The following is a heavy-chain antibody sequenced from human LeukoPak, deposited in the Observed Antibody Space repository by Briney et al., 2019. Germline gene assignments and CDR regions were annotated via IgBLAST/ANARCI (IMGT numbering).Heavy chain of an antibody. D-gene: IGHD6-13*01. CDR3: ASVAAAPPAESLYYYYGMDV. Sequence: PSETLSLTCTVSGGSISSYYWSWLRQPPGKGLEWIGYIYTSGTSMYTPSLKSRVTISADTSKNQFFLRLSSVTAADTAVYYCASVAAAPPAESLYYYYGMDVWGQGTTVTVSS. CDR1: GGSISSYY. V-gene: IGHV4-4*09. J-gene: IGHJ6*02. CDR2: IYTSGTS.